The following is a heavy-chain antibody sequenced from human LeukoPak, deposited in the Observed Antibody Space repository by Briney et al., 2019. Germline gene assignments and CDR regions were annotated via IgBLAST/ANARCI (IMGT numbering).Heavy chain of an antibody. Sequence: GGSLRLSCAASGFAFIVYAMSWLRQPPGKGLEWVSTINANSISTSYAASVRGRFTISRDNAKATLYLQLNTLRADDTATYYCAKPISGGLAVTADWFRPWGQGTLVVVSS. D-gene: IGHD6-19*01. V-gene: IGHV3-23*01. J-gene: IGHJ5*02. CDR1: GFAFIVYA. CDR3: AKPISGGLAVTADWFRP. CDR2: INANSIST.